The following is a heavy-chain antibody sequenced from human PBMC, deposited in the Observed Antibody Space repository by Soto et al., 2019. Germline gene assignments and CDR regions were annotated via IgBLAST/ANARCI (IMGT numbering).Heavy chain of an antibody. CDR2: IIPILGIA. CDR3: GGVVPDYFQH. J-gene: IGHJ1*01. CDR1: GGTFSSYT. D-gene: IGHD3-10*02. V-gene: IGHV1-69*02. Sequence: QVQLVQSGAEVKKPGSSVKVSCKASGGTFSSYTISWVRQAPGQGLEWMGRIIPILGIANYAQKCQGRVTITADKSTSTAYMELGSVRSDETAVYYCGGVVPDYFQHWGQGTLVTVSS.